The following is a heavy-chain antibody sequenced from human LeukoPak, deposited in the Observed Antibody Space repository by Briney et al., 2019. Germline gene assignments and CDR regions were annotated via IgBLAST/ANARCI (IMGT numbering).Heavy chain of an antibody. D-gene: IGHD2-2*01. Sequence: GGSPRLSCVASGFTFASYAMGWVRQDPGEGLEWVAAISGSGGTTHYADSVKGRFAISRDNSKNTLYLQMHSLRAEDTALYYCANLYCSSTSGYLPEYFQHWGQGTLVTVSS. CDR1: GFTFASYA. J-gene: IGHJ1*01. V-gene: IGHV3-23*01. CDR3: ANLYCSSTSGYLPEYFQH. CDR2: ISGSGGTT.